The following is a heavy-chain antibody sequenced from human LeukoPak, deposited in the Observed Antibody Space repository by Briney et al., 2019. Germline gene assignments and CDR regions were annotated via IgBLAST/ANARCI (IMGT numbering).Heavy chain of an antibody. Sequence: PSETLSLTCAVYGGSFSGYYWSWIRQPPGKGLEWIGYIYYSGSTNYNPSLKSRVTISVDTSKDQFSLKLSSVTAADTAVYYCAREIMRGFDPWGQGTLVTVSS. CDR2: IYYSGST. J-gene: IGHJ5*02. V-gene: IGHV4-59*01. CDR3: AREIMRGFDP. D-gene: IGHD2-8*01. CDR1: GGSFSGYY.